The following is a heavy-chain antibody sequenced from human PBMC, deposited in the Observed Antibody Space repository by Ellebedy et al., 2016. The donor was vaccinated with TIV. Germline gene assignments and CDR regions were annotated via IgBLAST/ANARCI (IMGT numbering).Heavy chain of an antibody. CDR2: IRSSNSNI. CDR1: GFTFTSYS. D-gene: IGHD3-9*01. Sequence: GGSLRLXXAASGFTFTSYSMNWVRQAPGKGLEWVSYIRSSNSNIQYADSVKGRFTVSTDNAKNSLFLQMNSLRDEDTAVYYCARDHDWGFDYWGQGILVTVSS. J-gene: IGHJ4*02. CDR3: ARDHDWGFDY. V-gene: IGHV3-48*02.